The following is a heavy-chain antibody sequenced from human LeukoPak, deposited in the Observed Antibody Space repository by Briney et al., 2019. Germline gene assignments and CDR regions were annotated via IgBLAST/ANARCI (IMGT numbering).Heavy chain of an antibody. CDR2: INPSGSSA. V-gene: IGHV1-46*01. CDR3: ARDNSVGETAWWFDP. D-gene: IGHD1-26*01. Sequence: ASVKVSCKASGYTFTSYGISWVRQAPGQGLEWMGFINPSGSSAAYAQKFQGRPTMTRDMFTSTDYMELTSLTSDDTAVYYCARDNSVGETAWWFDPWGQGTLVTVSS. J-gene: IGHJ5*02. CDR1: GYTFTSYG.